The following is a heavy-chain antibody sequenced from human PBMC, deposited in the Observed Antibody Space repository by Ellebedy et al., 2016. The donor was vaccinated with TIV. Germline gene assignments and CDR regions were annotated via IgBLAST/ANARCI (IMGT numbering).Heavy chain of an antibody. CDR2: ISSSSSYT. D-gene: IGHD4-11*01. V-gene: IGHV3-11*06. Sequence: GGSLRLSCAASGFTFNDYYMSWIRQAPGKGLEWVSYISSSSSYTNYADSVKGRFTISRDNAKNSLYLQMNSLRAEDTAVYYCARERESNYPHYGMDVWGQGTTVTVSS. CDR1: GFTFNDYY. CDR3: ARERESNYPHYGMDV. J-gene: IGHJ6*02.